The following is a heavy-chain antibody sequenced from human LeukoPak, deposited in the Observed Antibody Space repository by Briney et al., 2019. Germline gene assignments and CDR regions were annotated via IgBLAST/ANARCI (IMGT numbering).Heavy chain of an antibody. Sequence: PSETLSLTCTVSGGSISSSSYYWGWIRQPPGKGLEWIGSIYYSGSTYYNPSLKSRVTISVDTSKNQFSLKLSSVTAADTAVYYCARRASLFQHWGQGTLVTVSS. CDR2: IYYSGST. V-gene: IGHV4-39*01. CDR3: ARRASLFQH. D-gene: IGHD1-26*01. J-gene: IGHJ1*01. CDR1: GGSISSSSYY.